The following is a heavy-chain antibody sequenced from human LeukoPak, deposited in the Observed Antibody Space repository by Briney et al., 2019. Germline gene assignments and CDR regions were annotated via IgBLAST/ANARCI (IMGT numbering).Heavy chain of an antibody. V-gene: IGHV3-23*01. CDR3: AKDAGSGSYREYYFDY. Sequence: PGGSLRLSCAASGFTFSSYAMSWVRQAPGKGLEWVSAISGSGGSTYYADSVKGRFTISRDNSKNTLYLQMNSLRAEDTAVYYCAKDAGSGSYREYYFDYWGQGTLVTVSS. CDR1: GFTFSSYA. CDR2: ISGSGGST. D-gene: IGHD3-10*01. J-gene: IGHJ4*02.